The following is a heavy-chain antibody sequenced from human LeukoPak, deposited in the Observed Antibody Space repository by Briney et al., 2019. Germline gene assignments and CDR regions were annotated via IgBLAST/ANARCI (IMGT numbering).Heavy chain of an antibody. J-gene: IGHJ4*02. D-gene: IGHD5-18*01. V-gene: IGHV1-8*01. CDR3: ARSPTRIQLWLLRY. CDR1: GYTFTSYD. Sequence: ASVKVSCKASGYTFTSYDINWVRQATGQGLEWMGWMNPNSGNTGDAQKFQGRVTMTRNTSLSTAYMELSSLRSEDTAVYYCARSPTRIQLWLLRYWGQGTLVTVSS. CDR2: MNPNSGNT.